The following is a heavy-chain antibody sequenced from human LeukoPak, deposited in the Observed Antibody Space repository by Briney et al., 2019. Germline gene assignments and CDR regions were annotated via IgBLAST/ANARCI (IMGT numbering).Heavy chain of an antibody. CDR2: ITDSGYST. J-gene: IGHJ4*02. Sequence: PGGSLRLSCAASGFTFSNYAMSWVRQAPGKGLECVSAITDSGYSTYYADSVKGRFTISRDNSKNTLFLQMSSLRAEDTAVYYCAKTSAGIRGGYFDYWGQGTLVTVSS. CDR3: AKTSAGIRGGYFDY. CDR1: GFTFSNYA. V-gene: IGHV3-23*01. D-gene: IGHD3-10*01.